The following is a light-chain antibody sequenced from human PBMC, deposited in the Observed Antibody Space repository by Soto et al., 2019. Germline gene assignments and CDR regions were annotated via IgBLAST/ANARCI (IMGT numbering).Light chain of an antibody. Sequence: GDRVTITFRASQTISGYINWYQQKQGKAPKLLIYAASSLQSGVPSRSSGSGSGTDFTLTISSPQTEDLATYYCLESSSALTFGQGTRLEIK. CDR3: LESSSALT. V-gene: IGKV1-39*01. J-gene: IGKJ5*01. CDR1: QTISGY. CDR2: AAS.